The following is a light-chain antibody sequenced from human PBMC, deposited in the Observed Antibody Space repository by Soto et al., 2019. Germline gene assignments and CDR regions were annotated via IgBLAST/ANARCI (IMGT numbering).Light chain of an antibody. J-gene: IGKJ4*01. Sequence: DIQMPLSPSSMCASEDDRVTITCPASQDIAIYLAWYQQKPGEAPKLLIYAASTLYGGVPLRFSGSGSGTDFALTITSLQAEDFAPYYCQQPRRYPSTFAGGTKV. CDR2: AAS. V-gene: IGKV1-9*01. CDR1: QDIAIY. CDR3: QQPRRYPST.